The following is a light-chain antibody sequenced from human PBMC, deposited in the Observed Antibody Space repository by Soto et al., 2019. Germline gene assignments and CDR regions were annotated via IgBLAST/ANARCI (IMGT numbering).Light chain of an antibody. CDR3: QSYDSSLSRV. V-gene: IGLV1-40*01. CDR1: SSNIGAGYD. CDR2: GNS. J-gene: IGLJ2*01. Sequence: QSVLTQPASVSGAPGQRVTISCTGSSSNIGAGYDVHWYQQLPGTAPKLLIYGNSNRPSGVPDRFSGSKSGTSASLAITGLQAEDEADYYCQSYDSSLSRVFVGGTKLTVL.